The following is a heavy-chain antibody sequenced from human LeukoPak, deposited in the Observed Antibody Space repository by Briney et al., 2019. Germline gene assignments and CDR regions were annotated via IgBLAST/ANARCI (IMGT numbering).Heavy chain of an antibody. V-gene: IGHV3-48*01. Sequence: GGSLRLSCAASAFTFSNYGMNWVRPATREGLEWGSYIIRSSSTIYDAVSVKGRFTIFRGDAKNSLYLQMNSLRAEDTAVYYWARDDGCSSTSCGVGNWFDPWGQGTLVTVSS. CDR1: AFTFSNYG. D-gene: IGHD2-2*01. CDR2: IIRSSSTI. CDR3: ARDDGCSSTSCGVGNWFDP. J-gene: IGHJ5*02.